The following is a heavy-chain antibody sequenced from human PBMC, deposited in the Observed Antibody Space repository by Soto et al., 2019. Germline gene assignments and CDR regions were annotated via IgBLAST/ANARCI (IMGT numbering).Heavy chain of an antibody. CDR2: ISYDGSNK. J-gene: IGHJ3*02. CDR3: AKDQGPRIAARLDAFDI. Sequence: GGSLTLSCSASGFTFSSYGMQWVRQAQGKGLEWVAVISYDGSNKYYADSVKGRFTISRDNSKNTLYLQMNSLRAEDTAVYYCAKDQGPRIAARLDAFDIWGQGTMVTVSS. V-gene: IGHV3-30*18. CDR1: GFTFSSYG. D-gene: IGHD6-6*01.